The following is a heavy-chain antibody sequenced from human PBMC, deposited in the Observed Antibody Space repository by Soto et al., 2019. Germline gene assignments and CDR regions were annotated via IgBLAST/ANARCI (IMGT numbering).Heavy chain of an antibody. D-gene: IGHD4-17*01. CDR2: INTDGSDT. CDR1: GFTFRSHR. J-gene: IGHJ4*02. V-gene: IGHV3-74*01. Sequence: PGGSLRLSCAASGFTFRSHRIHWVRQAPGKGLEWVSRINTDGSDTSYPDSVKGRFTISRDNAKNTLYLQMNSLRAEDTAVYYCTRDRPGPQHYFDYWGQGNMVTVSSGKGNRWGVPETLLCSLWIYLFFDYWGQGTLVTVSS. CDR3: TRDRPGPQHYFDYWGQGNMVTVSSGKGNRWGVPETLLCSLWIYLFFDY.